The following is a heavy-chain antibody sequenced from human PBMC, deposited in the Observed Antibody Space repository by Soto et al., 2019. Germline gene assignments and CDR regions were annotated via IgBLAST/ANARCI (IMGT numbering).Heavy chain of an antibody. V-gene: IGHV3-7*04. CDR3: ARGLLWFGDNFDY. J-gene: IGHJ4*02. CDR2: IKQDGSEK. D-gene: IGHD3-10*01. Sequence: VQLVESGGGLVQPGGSLRLSCAASGFTFSSYWMSWVRQAPGKGLEWVANIKQDGSEKYYVDSVKGRFTISRDNAKNSLYLQMNSLSAEDTAVYYCARGLLWFGDNFDYWGQGTLVTVSS. CDR1: GFTFSSYW.